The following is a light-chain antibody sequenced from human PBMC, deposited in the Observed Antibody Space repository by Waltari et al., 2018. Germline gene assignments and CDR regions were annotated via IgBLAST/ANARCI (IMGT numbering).Light chain of an antibody. CDR1: QSVSSS. CDR2: GAT. J-gene: IGKJ1*01. CDR3: LQRSDWPRT. Sequence: EIVITQSPSTLSLSPGARATPSCRASQSVSSSIAWYQQKPGQAPRLLIYGATSRATGIPDRFSGIGSGTDFTLTISSLEPEDVGDYYCLQRSDWPRTFGQGTKVEIK. V-gene: IGKV3D-15*01.